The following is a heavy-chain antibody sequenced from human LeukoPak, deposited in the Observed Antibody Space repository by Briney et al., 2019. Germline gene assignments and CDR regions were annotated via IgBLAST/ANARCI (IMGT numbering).Heavy chain of an antibody. V-gene: IGHV1-46*01. CDR2: INPSAGIT. D-gene: IGHD6-13*01. CDR3: ARPAWEAAGSLAD. Sequence: ASVKVSCKPSGYTFTTYYMHWVRQAPGQGLEGMGIINPSAGITSYAQKFQGRVSMTRDTCSSTVYMELSRLRSEGTAVYCCARPAWEAAGSLADWGEGTLVTVS. CDR1: GYTFTTYY. J-gene: IGHJ4*02.